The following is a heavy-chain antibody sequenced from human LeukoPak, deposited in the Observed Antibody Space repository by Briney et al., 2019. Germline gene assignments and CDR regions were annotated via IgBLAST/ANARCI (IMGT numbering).Heavy chain of an antibody. CDR1: GYTFTSHY. Sequence: ASVKVSCKASGYTFTSHYMHWVRQAPGQGLEWMGIINPSGGSTSYAQKFQGRVTMTRDTSTSTVYMELNSLRAEDTAVYYCARDSPISYGGFDYWGQGTLVTVSS. CDR3: ARDSPISYGGFDY. D-gene: IGHD5-18*01. CDR2: INPSGGST. J-gene: IGHJ4*02. V-gene: IGHV1-46*01.